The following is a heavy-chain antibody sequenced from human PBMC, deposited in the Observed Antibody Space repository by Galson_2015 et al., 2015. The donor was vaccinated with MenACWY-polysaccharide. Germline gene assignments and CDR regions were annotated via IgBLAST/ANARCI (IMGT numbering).Heavy chain of an antibody. D-gene: IGHD2-8*01. V-gene: IGHV3-11*01. J-gene: IGHJ4*02. CDR2: ISGGGRTI. CDR1: GFTFSDYY. Sequence: SLRLSCAASGFTFSDYYMGWIRQAPGKGLEWVSCISGGGRTIYYADSVKGRFAISRDNAKNSLYLQMNSLRAEDTAVYYCARAAWSDYWGQGTLLTVSS. CDR3: ARAAWSDY.